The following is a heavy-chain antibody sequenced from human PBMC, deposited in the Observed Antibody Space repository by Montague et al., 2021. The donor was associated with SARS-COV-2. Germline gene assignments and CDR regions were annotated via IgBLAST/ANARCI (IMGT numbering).Heavy chain of an antibody. J-gene: IGHJ5*02. CDR3: ARMAGGNVSRPFDL. V-gene: IGHV3-53*01. Sequence: SLSPSFSASGLSVSSNYMTWVRQAPGKGLDWVSVIYSGVNTYYADSVRGRFTISRDNSKNILYLQMNRLRVDDTAVYYCARMAGGNVSRPFDLWGQGTLVIVSS. CDR2: IYSGVNT. CDR1: GLSVSSNY. D-gene: IGHD2-15*01.